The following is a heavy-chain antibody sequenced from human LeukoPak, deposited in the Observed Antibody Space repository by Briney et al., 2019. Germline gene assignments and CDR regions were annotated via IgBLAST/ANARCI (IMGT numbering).Heavy chain of an antibody. CDR3: ARIDYGDYGTLDP. Sequence: GESLKISCKGSGYNFANSWIGWVRQMPGKGLEWMGIIYPGDSDTRYSPSFQGQVTISADKSISTAYLHWSSLQASDTAMYYCARIDYGDYGTLDPWGQGTLVTLSS. J-gene: IGHJ5*02. CDR1: GYNFANSW. D-gene: IGHD4-17*01. V-gene: IGHV5-51*01. CDR2: IYPGDSDT.